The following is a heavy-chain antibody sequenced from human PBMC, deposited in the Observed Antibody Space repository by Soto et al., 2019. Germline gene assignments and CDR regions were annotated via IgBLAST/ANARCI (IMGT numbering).Heavy chain of an antibody. D-gene: IGHD3-10*01. CDR2: IWYDGSNK. CDR1: GFTFSSYG. J-gene: IGHJ4*02. Sequence: GGSLRLSCAASGFTFSSYGMHWVRQAPGKGLEWVAVIWYDGSNKYYADSVKGRFTISRDNSKNTLYLQMNSLRAEDTAVYYCAMPSGSYYKTLDYWGQGTLVTVSS. V-gene: IGHV3-33*01. CDR3: AMPSGSYYKTLDY.